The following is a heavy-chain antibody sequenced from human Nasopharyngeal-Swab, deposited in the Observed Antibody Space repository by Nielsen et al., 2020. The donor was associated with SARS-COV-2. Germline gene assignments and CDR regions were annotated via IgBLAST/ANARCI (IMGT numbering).Heavy chain of an antibody. CDR2: IVVGSGNT. CDR1: GFTFTSSA. CDR3: AAPDCSSTSCYDAFDI. Sequence: SVKVSCKASGFTFTSSAVQWVRQARGQRLEWIGWIVVGSGNTNYAQKFQEGVTITRDMSTSTAYMELSSLRSEDTAVYYCAAPDCSSTSCYDAFDIWGQGTMVTVSS. J-gene: IGHJ3*02. V-gene: IGHV1-58*01. D-gene: IGHD2-2*01.